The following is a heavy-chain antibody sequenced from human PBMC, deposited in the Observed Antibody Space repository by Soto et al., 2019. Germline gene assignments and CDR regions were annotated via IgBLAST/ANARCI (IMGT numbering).Heavy chain of an antibody. J-gene: IGHJ6*02. V-gene: IGHV1-46*01. CDR2: INPSGGST. CDR1: GYTFTSYY. D-gene: IGHD4-17*01. CDR3: ARDFVPPYGDYGGGYYYGMDV. Sequence: ASVKVSCKASGYTFTSYYMHWVRQAPGQGLEWMGIINPSGGSTSYAQKFQGRVTMTRDTSTSTVYMELSSLRSEDTAVYYCARDFVPPYGDYGGGYYYGMDVWGQGTTVTVSS.